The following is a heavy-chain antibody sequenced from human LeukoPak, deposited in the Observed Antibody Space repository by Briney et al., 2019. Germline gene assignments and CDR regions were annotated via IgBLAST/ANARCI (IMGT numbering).Heavy chain of an antibody. CDR3: ARHIGATGPDY. CDR1: GYTFTSYW. D-gene: IGHD6-13*01. J-gene: IGHJ4*02. Sequence: GESLKISCKGSGYTFTSYWIGWVRQMPGKGLEWMGIIYPGDSDIIYSPSFQGQVTISADKSISTAYLQWSSLKASDTAIYYCARHIGATGPDYWGQGTLVTVSA. CDR2: IYPGDSDI. V-gene: IGHV5-51*01.